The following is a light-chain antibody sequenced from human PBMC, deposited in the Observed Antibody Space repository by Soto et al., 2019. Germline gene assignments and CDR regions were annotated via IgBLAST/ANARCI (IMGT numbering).Light chain of an antibody. J-gene: IGLJ1*01. CDR2: EGS. V-gene: IGLV2-23*01. Sequence: QSALTQPPSASGSPGQSVTISCTGTKNDIGVYNLVSWYQQHPGKAPKLMIYEGSKRPSGVSNRFSGSKSGNTASLTISGLQAEDEADYYCCSYAGSSTYVFGTGTKVTVL. CDR1: KNDIGVYNL. CDR3: CSYAGSSTYV.